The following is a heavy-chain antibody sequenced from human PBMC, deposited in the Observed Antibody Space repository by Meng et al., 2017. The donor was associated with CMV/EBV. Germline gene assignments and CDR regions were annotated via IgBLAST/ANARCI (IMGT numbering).Heavy chain of an antibody. CDR3: ARIAAAGRFDY. J-gene: IGHJ4*02. CDR1: GFSLSTSGGG. Sequence: ITVKESGPTLGKPTQTLTLTCTFSGFSLSTSGGGVGWIRQPPGKALEWLALIYCDDDKRYSPSLKSRLTITKDTSKNQVVLTMTNMDPVDTATYYCARIAAAGRFDYWGQGTLVTVSS. CDR2: IYCDDDK. V-gene: IGHV2-5*02. D-gene: IGHD6-13*01.